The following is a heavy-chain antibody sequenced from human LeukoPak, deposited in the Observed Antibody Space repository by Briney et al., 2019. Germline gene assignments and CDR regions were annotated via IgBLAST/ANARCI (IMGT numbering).Heavy chain of an antibody. CDR2: IYYSGST. Sequence: SETLSLTCTVSGGSISSGDYYWSWIRQPPGKGLEWIGYIYYSGSTYYNPSLKSRVTISVDTSKNQFSLKLSSVTAADTAVYYCAREGSSSWYGGSNWFDPWGQGTLVTVSS. D-gene: IGHD6-13*01. CDR3: AREGSSSWYGGSNWFDP. V-gene: IGHV4-30-4*08. CDR1: GGSISSGDYY. J-gene: IGHJ5*02.